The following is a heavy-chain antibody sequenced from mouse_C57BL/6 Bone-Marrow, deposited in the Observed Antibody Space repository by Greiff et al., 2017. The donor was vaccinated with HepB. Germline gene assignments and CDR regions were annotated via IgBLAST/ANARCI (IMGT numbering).Heavy chain of an antibody. CDR1: GYTFTSYW. D-gene: IGHD2-5*01. V-gene: IGHV1-72*01. CDR2: IDPNSGGT. J-gene: IGHJ1*03. CDR3: ARGCSNSPTEYFDV. Sequence: VKLQQSGAELVKPGASVKLSCKASGYTFTSYWMHWVKQRPGRGLEWIGRIDPNSGGTKYNEKFKSKATLTVDKPSSTAYMQLSSLTSEDSAVYYCARGCSNSPTEYFDVWGTGTTVTVSS.